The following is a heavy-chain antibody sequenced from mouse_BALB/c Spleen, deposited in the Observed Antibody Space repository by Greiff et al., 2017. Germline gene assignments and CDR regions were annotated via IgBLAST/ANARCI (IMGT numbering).Heavy chain of an antibody. V-gene: IGHV3-2*02. CDR1: GYSITSDYA. D-gene: IGHD6-5*01. CDR2: ISYSGST. J-gene: IGHJ2*01. CDR3: ATYARRNYFDY. Sequence: EVKLMESGPGLVKPSQSLSLTCTVTGYSITSDYAWNWIRQFPGNKLEWMGYISYSGSTSYNPSLKSRISITRDTSKNQFFLQLNSVTTEDTATYYCATYARRNYFDYWGQGTTLTVSS.